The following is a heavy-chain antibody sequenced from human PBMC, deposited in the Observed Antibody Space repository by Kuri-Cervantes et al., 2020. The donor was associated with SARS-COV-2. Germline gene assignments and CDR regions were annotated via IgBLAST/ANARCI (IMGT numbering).Heavy chain of an antibody. V-gene: IGHV3-66*02. CDR3: ASSPLEPSSSSEYYYYYMDV. J-gene: IGHJ6*03. CDR2: IYSGGST. Sequence: GESLKISCAASGFTVSSNYMSWVRQAPGKGLEWVSVIYSGGSTYYADSVKGRFTISRDNSKNTLYLQMDSLRAEDTAVYYCASSPLEPSSSSEYYYYYMDVWGKGTTVTVSS. CDR1: GFTVSSNY. D-gene: IGHD6-13*01.